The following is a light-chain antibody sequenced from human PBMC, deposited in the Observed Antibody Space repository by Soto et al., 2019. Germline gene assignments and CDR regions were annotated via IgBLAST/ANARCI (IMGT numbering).Light chain of an antibody. CDR3: SSYTSGSTLHV. CDR1: SSDVGGYNY. V-gene: IGLV2-14*01. Sequence: QSALTQPASVSGSPGQSITISCTGTSSDVGGYNYVSWYQQHPGKAPKLMIYDVRSRPSGVSNRFSGSKSGNTASLTISGLQAEDEADYYCSSYTSGSTLHVFGGGTKLTV. CDR2: DVR. J-gene: IGLJ2*01.